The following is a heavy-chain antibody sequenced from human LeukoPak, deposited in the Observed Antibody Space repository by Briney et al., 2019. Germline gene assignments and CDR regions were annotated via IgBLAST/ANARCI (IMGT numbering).Heavy chain of an antibody. D-gene: IGHD5-18*01. V-gene: IGHV3-30*18. Sequence: PGGSLRLSCAASGFTFSNFGLHWVRQAPGKGLEWVAVISYDGSDKYYADSVKGRFTISRDNSKNTLYLQMNSLRAEDTAVYYCAKEGGYSYGSDWGQGTLVTVSS. CDR1: GFTFSNFG. CDR3: AKEGGYSYGSD. CDR2: ISYDGSDK. J-gene: IGHJ4*02.